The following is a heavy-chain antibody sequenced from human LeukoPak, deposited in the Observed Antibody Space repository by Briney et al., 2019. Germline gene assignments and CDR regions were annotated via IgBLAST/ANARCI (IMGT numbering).Heavy chain of an antibody. J-gene: IGHJ4*02. CDR2: ISSSSSYV. D-gene: IGHD3-22*01. V-gene: IGHV3-21*01. Sequence: GGSLRLSCAASGFTFSSYSMNWVRQAPGKGLEWVSSISSSSSYVYYADSVKGRFTISRDNAKNSLYLQMNSLRAEDTAVYYCARNLAYYDSSGYYTSSDYWGQGTLVTVSS. CDR1: GFTFSSYS. CDR3: ARNLAYYDSSGYYTSSDY.